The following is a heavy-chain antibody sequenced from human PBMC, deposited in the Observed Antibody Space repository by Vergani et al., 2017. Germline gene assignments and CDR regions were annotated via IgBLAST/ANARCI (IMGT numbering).Heavy chain of an antibody. J-gene: IGHJ6*02. CDR1: AYTFTSYD. CDR2: MNPNSGNT. D-gene: IGHD1-26*01. CDR3: ASESSYYYCGMDV. Sequence: QVQLVQSGTEVTKPGVSVKVSCKASAYTFTSYDINWVRQSTGQGLEWMGWMNPNSGNTGYAQKFQGRVTITRNTSISTAYMELSSLRSEDTAVYYCASESSYYYCGMDVWGQGTTVTVSS. V-gene: IGHV1-8*03.